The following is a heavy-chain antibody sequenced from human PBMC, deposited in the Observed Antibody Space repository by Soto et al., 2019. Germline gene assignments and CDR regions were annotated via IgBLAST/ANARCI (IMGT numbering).Heavy chain of an antibody. CDR3: AHIPNYYQYDWFDP. Sequence: QITLKESGPTLVKPTQTLTLTCTFSGFSLTTRGVGVGWIRQPPGKALECLALIYWDDDKRYSPSLQSRLSIPKDTSKNQVVLPMTNVDPVDTATYYCAHIPNYYQYDWFDPWAREPWSPSPQ. V-gene: IGHV2-5*02. CDR1: GFSLTTRGVG. CDR2: IYWDDDK. J-gene: IGHJ5*02. D-gene: IGHD3-16*01.